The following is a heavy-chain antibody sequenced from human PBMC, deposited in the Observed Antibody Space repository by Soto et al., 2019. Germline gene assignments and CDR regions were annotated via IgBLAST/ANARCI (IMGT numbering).Heavy chain of an antibody. D-gene: IGHD2-21*02. CDR1: GGTLSSYT. V-gene: IGHV1-69*02. J-gene: IGHJ6*03. Sequence: QVQLVQSGAEVQKPGSSLRVSCEASGGTLSSYTFNWVRQAPGQGLEWMGRIIPVLNITNYAQNFKGRVTITADKSTSTVYMELSSLRSDDSAIYYCARGVWVTDGGMNYYYYYMDVWGKVSTVTVSS. CDR2: IIPVLNIT. CDR3: ARGVWVTDGGMNYYYYYMDV.